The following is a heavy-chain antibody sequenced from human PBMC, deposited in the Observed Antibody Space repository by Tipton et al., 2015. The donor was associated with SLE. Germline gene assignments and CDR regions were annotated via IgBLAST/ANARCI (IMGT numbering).Heavy chain of an antibody. Sequence: TLSLTCTVSGGSISTHFWSWIRQPPGKGLEWIGSIYFSESANYSPSLKSRVTISLDTSRSQFSLQLSSVTAADTAVYYCARRNRIFGVVTAFDIWGQGTMVTVSS. J-gene: IGHJ3*02. CDR2: IYFSESA. V-gene: IGHV4-59*11. CDR3: ARRNRIFGVVTAFDI. D-gene: IGHD3-3*02. CDR1: GGSISTHF.